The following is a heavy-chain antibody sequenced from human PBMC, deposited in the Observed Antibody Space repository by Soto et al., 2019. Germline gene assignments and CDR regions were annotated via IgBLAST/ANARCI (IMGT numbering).Heavy chain of an antibody. CDR1: GFTFSSYA. D-gene: IGHD4-4*01. Sequence: GGSLRLSCAASGFTFSSYAMHWVRQAPGKGLEWVAVISYDGSNKYYADSVKGRFTISRDNSKNTLYLQMNSLRAEDTAVYYCARDPTVTPPDWGYYYYGMDVWGQGTTVTVSS. V-gene: IGHV3-30-3*01. CDR3: ARDPTVTPPDWGYYYYGMDV. CDR2: ISYDGSNK. J-gene: IGHJ6*02.